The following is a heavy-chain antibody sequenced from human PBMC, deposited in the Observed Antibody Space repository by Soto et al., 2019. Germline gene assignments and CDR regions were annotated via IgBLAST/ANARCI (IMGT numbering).Heavy chain of an antibody. J-gene: IGHJ4*02. CDR2: IDPSDSQT. V-gene: IGHV5-10-1*01. D-gene: IGHD3-22*01. Sequence: GESLKISCKGSGYSFAGYWITWVRQKPGKGLEWMGRIDPSDSQTYYSPSFRGHVTISATKSITTVFLQWSSLRASDTAMYYCARQIYDSDTGPNFQYYFDSWGQGTPVTVAS. CDR3: ARQIYDSDTGPNFQYYFDS. CDR1: GYSFAGYW.